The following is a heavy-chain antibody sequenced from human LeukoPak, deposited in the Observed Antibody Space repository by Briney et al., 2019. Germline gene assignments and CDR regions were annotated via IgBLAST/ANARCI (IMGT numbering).Heavy chain of an antibody. D-gene: IGHD6-19*01. CDR2: INHSGGT. Sequence: PSETLSLTCAVYGGSFSGYYWSWIRQPPGKGLEWIGEINHSGGTNYNPSLKSRVTISVDTSKNQFSLKLSFVTAADTAVYYCASSSSGWYRYMDVWGKGTTVTVSS. J-gene: IGHJ6*03. CDR3: ASSSSGWYRYMDV. CDR1: GGSFSGYY. V-gene: IGHV4-34*01.